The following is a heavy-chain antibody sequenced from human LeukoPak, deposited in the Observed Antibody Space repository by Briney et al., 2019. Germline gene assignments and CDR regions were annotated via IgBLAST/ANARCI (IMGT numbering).Heavy chain of an antibody. V-gene: IGHV6-1*01. Sequence: SQTLSVTCAISGDSVSSNNGAWNWIRQSPSRGLEWLGRTYYRSKWYNDYAGSFISRITISPDTSKNQFSLQLDSVTPEDTAVYYCARDVGATGWHTYDYWGQGTLVIVSS. J-gene: IGHJ4*02. D-gene: IGHD3-9*01. CDR2: TYYRSKWYN. CDR1: GDSVSSNNGA. CDR3: ARDVGATGWHTYDY.